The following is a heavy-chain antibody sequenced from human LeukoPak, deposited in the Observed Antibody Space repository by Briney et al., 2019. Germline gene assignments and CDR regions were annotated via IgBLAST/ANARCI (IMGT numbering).Heavy chain of an antibody. Sequence: ASVKVSCKASGYTFTSHGISWVRQAPGQGLEWMGWISAYNGNTNYAQKLQGRVTMTTDTSTSTAYMELRSLRSDDTAVYYCARDHSSGSCFDYWGQGILVTVSS. V-gene: IGHV1-18*01. J-gene: IGHJ4*02. CDR3: ARDHSSGSCFDY. CDR1: GYTFTSHG. CDR2: ISAYNGNT. D-gene: IGHD3-22*01.